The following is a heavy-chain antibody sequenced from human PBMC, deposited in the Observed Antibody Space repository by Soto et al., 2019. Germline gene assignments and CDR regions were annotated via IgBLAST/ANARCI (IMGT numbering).Heavy chain of an antibody. CDR3: ARGGAHRSGIYFYSGMDA. D-gene: IGHD3-10*01. Sequence: EVQLLESGGGLVQPGGSLRLSCAASGFTISSYSMRWVRQAPGKGLEWVSTLSGSGSGFFYADSVEGRFTISRDTSKNMLYRQLNSLGAEDTAIYYGARGGAHRSGIYFYSGMDAWGQGTTVTVSS. CDR2: LSGSGSGF. V-gene: IGHV3-23*01. CDR1: GFTISSYS. J-gene: IGHJ6*02.